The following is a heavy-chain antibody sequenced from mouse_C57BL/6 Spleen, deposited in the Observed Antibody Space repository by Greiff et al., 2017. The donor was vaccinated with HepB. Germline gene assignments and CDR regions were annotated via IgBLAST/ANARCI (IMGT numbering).Heavy chain of an antibody. Sequence: EVQLKESGGGLVKPGGSLKLSCAASGFTFSDYGMHWVRQAPEKGLEWVAYISSGSSTIYYADTVKGRFTISRDNAKNTLFLQMTSLRSEDTAMYYCARSRGSSPAWFAYWGQGTLVTVSA. CDR2: ISSGSSTI. J-gene: IGHJ3*01. D-gene: IGHD1-1*01. CDR3: ARSRGSSPAWFAY. V-gene: IGHV5-17*01. CDR1: GFTFSDYG.